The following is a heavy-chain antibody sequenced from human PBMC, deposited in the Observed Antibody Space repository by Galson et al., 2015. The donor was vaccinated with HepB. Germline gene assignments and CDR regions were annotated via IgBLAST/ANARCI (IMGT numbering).Heavy chain of an antibody. CDR1: GFTFSDYY. V-gene: IGHV3-11*06. J-gene: IGHJ6*02. Sequence: SLRLSCAASGFTFSDYYMTWIRQAPGKGLEWVSYISSSSTYTNYADSVKGRFTISRDNAKNSLYLQMNSLRADDTAVYYCARDNYGSGSLSDGMDVWGQGTTVTVSS. CDR3: ARDNYGSGSLSDGMDV. D-gene: IGHD3-10*01. CDR2: ISSSSTYT.